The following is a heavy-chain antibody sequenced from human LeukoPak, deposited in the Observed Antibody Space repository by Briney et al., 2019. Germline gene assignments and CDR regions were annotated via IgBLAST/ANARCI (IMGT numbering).Heavy chain of an antibody. Sequence: ASVKVSRTPSVYTFTGYYMHWGRQAPGQGLEWMRWINPNSGSTNYAQKFQGRVTMTRDTSISTAYMELSRLRSDDTAVYYCARDSPIAAAGTWGQGTLVTVSS. CDR2: INPNSGST. CDR3: ARDSPIAAAGT. J-gene: IGHJ4*02. D-gene: IGHD6-13*01. V-gene: IGHV1-2*02. CDR1: VYTFTGYY.